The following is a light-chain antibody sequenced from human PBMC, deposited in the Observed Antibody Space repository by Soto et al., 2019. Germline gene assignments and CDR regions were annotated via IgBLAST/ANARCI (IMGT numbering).Light chain of an antibody. CDR3: QQYNSYSET. CDR2: KAS. J-gene: IGKJ1*01. V-gene: IGKV1-5*03. CDR1: QSISSW. Sequence: DIQMTQSPSTLSASVGDRVTVTCRASQSISSWLAWYQQKPGKAPKLLIYKASSLESGVPSRFSGSGSGTEFTLTISSLQPDDFATYYCQQYNSYSETFGQATKVDI.